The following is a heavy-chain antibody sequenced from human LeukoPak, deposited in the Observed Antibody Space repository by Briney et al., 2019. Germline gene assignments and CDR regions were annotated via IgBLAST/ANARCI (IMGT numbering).Heavy chain of an antibody. CDR2: MNPNSGDT. CDR3: ARGGFGSGSHFDY. Sequence: VSVTVSCKASGYTFTSYDINWVRQATGPGLEWMGWMNPNSGDTGYVQKFQGRVTMTRSTSISTAYMELSSLRSEDTAIYYCARGGFGSGSHFDYWGQGTLVTVSS. D-gene: IGHD3-10*01. J-gene: IGHJ4*02. V-gene: IGHV1-8*01. CDR1: GYTFTSYD.